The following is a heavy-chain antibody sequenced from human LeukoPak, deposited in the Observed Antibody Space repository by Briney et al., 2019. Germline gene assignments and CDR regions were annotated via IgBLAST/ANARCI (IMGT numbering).Heavy chain of an antibody. CDR2: IWYDGSNK. CDR3: AASSSGYCDY. Sequence: GRSLRLSCAASGFTFSSYSMHWVRQAPGKGLEWVAVIWYDGSNKYYADSVKGRFTISRDNSKNTLYLQMNSLRAEDTAVYYCAASSSGYCDYWGQGTLVTVSS. V-gene: IGHV3-33*01. J-gene: IGHJ4*02. D-gene: IGHD3-22*01. CDR1: GFTFSSYS.